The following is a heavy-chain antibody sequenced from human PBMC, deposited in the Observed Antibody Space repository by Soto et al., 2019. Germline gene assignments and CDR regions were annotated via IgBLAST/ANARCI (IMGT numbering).Heavy chain of an antibody. Sequence: HPGGSLRLSCAASGLTFSGSAIHWVRQASGKGLEWIGRIRSKANTYATTYAAPVKGRFTISRDDSKKTAYLQMNSLRIEDTAVYYCTTVDYWGQGTLVTVSS. D-gene: IGHD6-19*01. CDR3: TTVDY. J-gene: IGHJ4*02. CDR1: GLTFSGSA. V-gene: IGHV3-73*01. CDR2: IRSKANTYAT.